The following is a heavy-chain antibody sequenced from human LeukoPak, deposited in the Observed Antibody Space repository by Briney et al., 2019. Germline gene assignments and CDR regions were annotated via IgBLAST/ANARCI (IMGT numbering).Heavy chain of an antibody. CDR2: IKNKSDGKTA. V-gene: IGHV3-15*01. Sequence: GGSLRLSCLASGISFRHAWMSWVRQAPGHGLEWVGRIKNKSDGKTAAYAAPVNGRFTISRDDSDNTVYLQMNSLKPEATAAYFCTTHFAAFGETISDYWGQGTLVTVSS. CDR3: TTHFAAFGETISDY. D-gene: IGHD3-10*01. J-gene: IGHJ4*02. CDR1: GISFRHAW.